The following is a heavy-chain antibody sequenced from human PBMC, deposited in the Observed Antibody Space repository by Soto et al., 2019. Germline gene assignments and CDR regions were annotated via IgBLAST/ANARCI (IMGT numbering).Heavy chain of an antibody. CDR2: IYYSGST. D-gene: IGHD6-13*01. CDR3: ARRGSSSYNWFDP. CDR1: GGSISSSSYY. J-gene: IGHJ5*02. V-gene: IGHV4-39*01. Sequence: QLQMQESGPGLVKPSETLSLSCTVSGGSISSSSYYWGWIRQAPGKGLEWIGNIYYSGSTYYNPSLKSRVTISVDTPKNQFSLELSSVTAADTAVYYCARRGSSSYNWFDPWGQGTLVTVSS.